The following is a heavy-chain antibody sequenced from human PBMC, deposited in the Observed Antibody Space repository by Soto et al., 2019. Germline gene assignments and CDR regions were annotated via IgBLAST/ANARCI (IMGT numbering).Heavy chain of an antibody. V-gene: IGHV3-64*04. Sequence: GGSLRLSCSGSGFIFSIYAIHWVRQAPGKGLEYVSSISIDGTGTHYADSVKGRFTISRDNSKNTLYLQMNSLRAEDTAVYYCAKILQLGDYAYYYYGMDVWGQGTTVTVS. D-gene: IGHD4-17*01. CDR2: ISIDGTGT. CDR3: AKILQLGDYAYYYYGMDV. CDR1: GFIFSIYA. J-gene: IGHJ6*02.